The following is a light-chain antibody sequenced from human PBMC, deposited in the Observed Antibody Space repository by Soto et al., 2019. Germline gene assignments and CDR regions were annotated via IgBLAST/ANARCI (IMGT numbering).Light chain of an antibody. J-gene: IGKJ2*01. CDR3: QQYNRWPYT. Sequence: DIVMTQSPAALSASPGDSATLSCRASQSVGSDFAWYQQRPGQAPRLLIYGPSTMDTGVPARFSGSGSGTDFTLTISSLQSEDFAVYYCQQYNRWPYTFGEGTRLEIK. V-gene: IGKV3-15*01. CDR2: GPS. CDR1: QSVGSD.